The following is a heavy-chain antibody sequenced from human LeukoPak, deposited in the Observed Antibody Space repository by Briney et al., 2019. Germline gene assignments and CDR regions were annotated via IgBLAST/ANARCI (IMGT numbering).Heavy chain of an antibody. J-gene: IGHJ3*02. Sequence: ASVKVSCKASGYTFTSYDINWVRQATGQGLEWMGWMNPNSGNTGYAQKFQGRVTITRNTSISTAYMELSSLRSEDTAVYYCARGRIAAVGGAFDIWGQGTIVTVSS. CDR2: MNPNSGNT. CDR1: GYTFTSYD. D-gene: IGHD6-13*01. V-gene: IGHV1-8*03. CDR3: ARGRIAAVGGAFDI.